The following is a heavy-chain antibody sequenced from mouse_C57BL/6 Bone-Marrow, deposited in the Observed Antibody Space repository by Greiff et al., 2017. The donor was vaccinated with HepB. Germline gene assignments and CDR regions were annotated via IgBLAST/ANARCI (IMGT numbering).Heavy chain of an antibody. J-gene: IGHJ1*03. CDR2: IYHRSGNT. CDR1: GYTFTSYG. D-gene: IGHD1-1*01. Sequence: QVQLQQSGAELARPGASVKLSCKASGYTFTSYGISWVKQRTGQGLEWIGEIYHRSGNTYYNEKFKGKATLTADKSSSTAYMELRSLTSEDSAVYFCARSGYYGSSYRYFDVWGTGTTVTVSS. V-gene: IGHV1-81*01. CDR3: ARSGYYGSSYRYFDV.